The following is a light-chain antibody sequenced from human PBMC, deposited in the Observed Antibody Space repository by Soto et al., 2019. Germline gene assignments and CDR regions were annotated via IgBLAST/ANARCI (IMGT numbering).Light chain of an antibody. CDR2: DDS. CDR1: NIGSKS. Sequence: SYELTQPPSVSVAPGQTARITCGGTNIGSKSVHWYQQKPGQAPVLVVYDDSDRPSGIPERFSGSNSGNTATLTISRVEAGDEADYYCQVWDSSSEEVFGTGTKLTVL. J-gene: IGLJ1*01. V-gene: IGLV3-21*02. CDR3: QVWDSSSEEV.